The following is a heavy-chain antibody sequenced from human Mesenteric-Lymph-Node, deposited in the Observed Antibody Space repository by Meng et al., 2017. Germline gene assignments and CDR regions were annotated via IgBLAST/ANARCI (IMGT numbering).Heavy chain of an antibody. V-gene: IGHV4-4*07. CDR2: CHTRGNT. J-gene: IGHJ4*02. CDR1: GGSTSNYY. D-gene: IGHD1-26*01. Sequence: GSLRLSCTVSGGSTSNYYWSWIRQPAGKGLEWIGRCHTRGNTDYNPSLMSRVALSVDTSKNQFSLKLTSVTAADTAVYYCARDVLVATKAGWDYWGQGTLVTVSS. CDR3: ARDVLVATKAGWDY.